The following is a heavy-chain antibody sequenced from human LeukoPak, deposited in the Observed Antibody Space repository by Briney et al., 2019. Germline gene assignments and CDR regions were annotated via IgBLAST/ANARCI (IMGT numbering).Heavy chain of an antibody. CDR3: ARQYSGYNWFLFNPYYYYGMDV. Sequence: PGGSLRLSCAASGFTFSSYWMSWVRQAPGKGLEWVANIKQDGSEKYYVDSVKGRFTISRDNAKNSLYLQMNSLRGEDTAVYYCARQYSGYNWFLFNPYYYYGMDVWGQGTTVTVSS. J-gene: IGHJ6*02. CDR2: IKQDGSEK. CDR1: GFTFSSYW. D-gene: IGHD1-1*01. V-gene: IGHV3-7*01.